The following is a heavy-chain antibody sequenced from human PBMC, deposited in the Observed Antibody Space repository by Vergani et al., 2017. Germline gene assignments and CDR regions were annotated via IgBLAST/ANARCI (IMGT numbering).Heavy chain of an antibody. V-gene: IGHV4-59*01. J-gene: IGHJ6*03. Sequence: QVQLQESSPGLVKPSETLSLTCTVSGGSINSYSWSWIRQPPGKGLQWIGYIDYSGSTNYNPSLKSRVTISVDTSKNQFSLKLSSVTAADTAVYYCARSVYYGSGSPYYMDVWGKGTTVTVSS. D-gene: IGHD3-10*01. CDR2: IDYSGST. CDR3: ARSVYYGSGSPYYMDV. CDR1: GGSINSYS.